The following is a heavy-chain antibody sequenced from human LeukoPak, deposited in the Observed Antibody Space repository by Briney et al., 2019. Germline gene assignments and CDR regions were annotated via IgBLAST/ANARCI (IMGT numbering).Heavy chain of an antibody. CDR2: IKSKTDGGTT. CDR3: TTDFPDYYDSSGQLLSDY. Sequence: PVGSLRLSRAASGFTFSKAWMSSVGQAGGTGLEGVGGIKSKTDGGTTDYATPVNDRFTTSRDDSKNTLYMKMNSLKTEDTAVYYCTTDFPDYYDSSGQLLSDYWGQGTLVTVSS. V-gene: IGHV3-15*01. D-gene: IGHD3-22*01. J-gene: IGHJ4*02. CDR1: GFTFSKAW.